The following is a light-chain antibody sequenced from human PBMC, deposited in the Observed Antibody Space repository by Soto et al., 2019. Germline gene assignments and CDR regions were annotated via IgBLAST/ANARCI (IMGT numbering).Light chain of an antibody. J-gene: IGKJ4*01. CDR2: DKV. CDR1: QGIGGT. CDR3: QHYTNWPLT. V-gene: IGKV3-15*01. Sequence: VLTQSPATLSVSPGERATLSCRASQGIGGTLAWYQQKPGHSPRILIYDKVIRATGVPARFSGSVSGTELNLTITRLQSEDFAIYYCQHYTNWPLTCGGGTKVDIK.